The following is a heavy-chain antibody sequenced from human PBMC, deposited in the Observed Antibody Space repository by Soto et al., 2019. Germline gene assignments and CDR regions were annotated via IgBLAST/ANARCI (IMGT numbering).Heavy chain of an antibody. CDR2: SNPEETTI. Sequence: DVQLVESGGGLVQPGGSLRLSCAASGFTFSTYWMHWVRQAPGKGLVWVSRSNPEETTITYADSVRGRFTIPRDNAKNTLYLQMNSLRVEDTAVYFCTSDTFGARDSWGQGTLVTVSS. J-gene: IGHJ4*02. CDR1: GFTFSTYW. V-gene: IGHV3-74*03. D-gene: IGHD2-15*01. CDR3: TSDTFGARDS.